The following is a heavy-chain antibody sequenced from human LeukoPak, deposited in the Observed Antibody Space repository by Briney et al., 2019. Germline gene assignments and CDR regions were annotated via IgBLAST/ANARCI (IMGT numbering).Heavy chain of an antibody. V-gene: IGHV4-59*01. CDR1: GGSISSYY. CDR2: IYYSGST. CDR3: ARAGYRSSTSCYAGYFDY. D-gene: IGHD2-2*01. J-gene: IGHJ4*02. Sequence: KPSETLSLTCTVSGGSISSYYWSWIRQPPRKGLEWIGYIYYSGSTNYNPSLKSRVTISVDTSKNQFSLKLSSVTAADTAVYYCARAGYRSSTSCYAGYFDYWGQGTLVTVSS.